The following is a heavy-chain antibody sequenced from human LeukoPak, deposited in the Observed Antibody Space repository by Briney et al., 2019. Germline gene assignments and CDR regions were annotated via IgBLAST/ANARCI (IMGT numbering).Heavy chain of an antibody. CDR3: ATDLRYSGYDYFIAAEYFQH. CDR1: RGTLSSNA. CDR2: IIPILGIA. Sequence: SVKVSCKASRGTLSSNAISWVRQAPGQGLEWMGRIIPILGIANYAQKFQGRVTIIADKSTTTAYMELSSLRSEDTAVYYCATDLRYSGYDYFIAAEYFQHWGQGTLVTVSS. D-gene: IGHD5-12*01. V-gene: IGHV1-69*04. J-gene: IGHJ1*01.